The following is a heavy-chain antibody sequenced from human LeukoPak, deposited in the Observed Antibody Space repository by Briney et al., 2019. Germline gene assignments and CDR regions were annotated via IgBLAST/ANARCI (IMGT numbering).Heavy chain of an antibody. J-gene: IGHJ4*02. CDR3: ARDGDYDILTGYRNIDY. CDR2: IYYSGST. CDR1: GGSISSYY. Sequence: SETLSLTCTVSGGSISSYYWSWIRQPPGKGLEWIGYIYYSGSTNYNPSLKSRVTISVDTSKNQFSLKLSSVTAADTAVYYCARDGDYDILTGYRNIDYWGQGTLVTVSS. V-gene: IGHV4-59*12. D-gene: IGHD3-9*01.